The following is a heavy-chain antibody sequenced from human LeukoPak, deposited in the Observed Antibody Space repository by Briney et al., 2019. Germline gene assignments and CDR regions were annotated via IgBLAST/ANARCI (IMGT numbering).Heavy chain of an antibody. CDR3: ARDVFTWIQLWSGMDAFDI. V-gene: IGHV4-34*01. D-gene: IGHD5-18*01. J-gene: IGHJ3*02. CDR1: GGSFSGYY. Sequence: PSETLSLTCAVYGGSFSGYYWSWIRQPPGKGLELIGEIDHSGSTNYNPSLKSRVTMSVDTSKNQFSLKLSSVTAADTAVYYCARDVFTWIQLWSGMDAFDIWGQGTMVTVSS. CDR2: IDHSGST.